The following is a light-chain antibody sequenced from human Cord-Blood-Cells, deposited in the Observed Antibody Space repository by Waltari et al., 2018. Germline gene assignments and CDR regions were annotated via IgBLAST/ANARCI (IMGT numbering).Light chain of an antibody. CDR2: DVS. CDR3: CSYAGSYTLV. Sequence: QSALTQPRSVSGSPGQSVTISCTGTSSDVGGYNYVSGYQQHPGKAPTLMSYDVSKRPSGVPDRLSGSKSGNTASLTISGLQGEDEADYYCCSYAGSYTLVFGGGTKLTVL. V-gene: IGLV2-11*01. CDR1: SSDVGGYNY. J-gene: IGLJ2*01.